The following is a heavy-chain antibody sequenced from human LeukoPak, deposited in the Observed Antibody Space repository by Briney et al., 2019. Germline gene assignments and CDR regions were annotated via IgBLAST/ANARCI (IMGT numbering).Heavy chain of an antibody. D-gene: IGHD2-15*01. Sequence: GGTLRLSCAASGFTFSSYGMSWARQAPGKGLEWVSAISGSGGSTYYADSVKGRFTISRDNSKNTLYLQMNSLRAEDTAVYYCAKDGQDIVVVVAADYFDYWGQGTLVTVSS. CDR2: ISGSGGST. CDR3: AKDGQDIVVVVAADYFDY. V-gene: IGHV3-23*01. CDR1: GFTFSSYG. J-gene: IGHJ4*02.